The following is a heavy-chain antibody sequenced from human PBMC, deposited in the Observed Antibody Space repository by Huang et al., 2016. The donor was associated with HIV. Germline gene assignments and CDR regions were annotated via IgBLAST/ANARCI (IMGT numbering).Heavy chain of an antibody. Sequence: QLQLQESGPGLVKPSETLSLTCTVSGGSISSSSYYWGWIRQPPGKGLEWIGSIYYSGRTYYNPSLKSRVTISVDTSKNQFSRKLGSGTAADTAVYYCARLAVAPGSSGWYGLVSRWFDPWGQGTLVTVSS. CDR2: IYYSGRT. D-gene: IGHD6-19*01. J-gene: IGHJ5*02. V-gene: IGHV4-39*01. CDR3: ARLAVAPGSSGWYGLVSRWFDP. CDR1: GGSISSSSYY.